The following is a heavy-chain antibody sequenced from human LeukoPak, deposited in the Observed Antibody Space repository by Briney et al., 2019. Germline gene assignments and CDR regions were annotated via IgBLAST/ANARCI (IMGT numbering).Heavy chain of an antibody. CDR3: ARARSRSSTYCLGY. V-gene: IGHV1-2*02. CDR2: LNPYSGAT. Sequence: ASVTVSCKASGYTFTDYFIHWVRQAPGQAVEWRGWLNPYSGATNFALSFRRRVTMTRDTSVNTAYMEVNSPTSDATSVYYCARARSRSSTYCLGYWGQGTLVVVSS. CDR1: GYTFTDYF. J-gene: IGHJ1*01. D-gene: IGHD6-13*01.